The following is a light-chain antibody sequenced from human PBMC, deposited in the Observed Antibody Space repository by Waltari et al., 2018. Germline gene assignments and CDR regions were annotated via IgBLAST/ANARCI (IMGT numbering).Light chain of an antibody. Sequence: DIVMTQSPDSLAVPLGERATINCRSSQSVLHSPTNNNYLAWYQHKVGQRPKLFIYWASTRESGVPDRFSARGSVTDFTLTISSLQAEDVGLYYCQQYYSTAKTFGQGTKV. CDR3: QQYYSTAKT. CDR2: WAS. CDR1: QSVLHSPTNNNY. V-gene: IGKV4-1*01. J-gene: IGKJ1*01.